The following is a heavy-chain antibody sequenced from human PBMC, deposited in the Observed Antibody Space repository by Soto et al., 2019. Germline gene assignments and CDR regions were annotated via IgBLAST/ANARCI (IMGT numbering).Heavy chain of an antibody. CDR3: ARGRYCSSTSCYQFDY. CDR2: IRQDGSQK. Sequence: HPGGSLRLSCAASGFTFSNYWMSWVRQAPGKGLEWVANIRQDGSQKYYVDSVKGRFTISRDNAEKSLYLQMNSLRAEDTAVYYCARGRYCSSTSCYQFDYWGQGILVTVSS. D-gene: IGHD2-2*01. J-gene: IGHJ4*02. V-gene: IGHV3-7*05. CDR1: GFTFSNYW.